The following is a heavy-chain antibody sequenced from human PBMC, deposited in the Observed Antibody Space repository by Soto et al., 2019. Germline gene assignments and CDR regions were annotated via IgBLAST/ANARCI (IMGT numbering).Heavy chain of an antibody. CDR3: ARAVDRHQNWFDP. CDR2: IIPIFGTA. J-gene: IGHJ5*02. CDR1: GGTFSSYA. V-gene: IGHV1-69*13. Sequence: GASVKVSCKASGGTFSSYAISWVRQAPGQGLEWMGGIIPIFGTANYAQKFQGRVTITADESTSTAYMELSSLRSEDTAVYYCARAVDRHQNWFDPWGQGTLVTVSS. D-gene: IGHD2-15*01.